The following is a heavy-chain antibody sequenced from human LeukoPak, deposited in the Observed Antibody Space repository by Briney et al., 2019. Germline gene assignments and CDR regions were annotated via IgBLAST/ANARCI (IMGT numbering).Heavy chain of an antibody. D-gene: IGHD3-16*01. J-gene: IGHJ3*02. V-gene: IGHV3-7*01. CDR2: IKQDGSEK. CDR3: ARMGGTLRAFDI. Sequence: GGSLRLSCAASGFTFSSYWTSWVRQAPGKGLEWVANIKQDGSEKYYVDSVKGRFTISRDNARNSLYLQMNSLRAEDTAVYYCARMGGTLRAFDIWGQGTMVTVSS. CDR1: GFTFSSYW.